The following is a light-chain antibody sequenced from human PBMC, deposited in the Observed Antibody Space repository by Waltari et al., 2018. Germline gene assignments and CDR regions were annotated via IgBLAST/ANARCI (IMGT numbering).Light chain of an antibody. CDR1: SSDIGAYNH. Sequence: QSALTQPASVSGSPGQSIAISCTGTSSDIGAYNHVYWYQQHPGKAPKLIIYEVSNRPSGVSTRFSGSKSGNTASLTISGLQAEDEAEYFCSSYTSARTWVFGGGTKLTVL. V-gene: IGLV2-14*01. J-gene: IGLJ3*02. CDR3: SSYTSARTWV. CDR2: EVS.